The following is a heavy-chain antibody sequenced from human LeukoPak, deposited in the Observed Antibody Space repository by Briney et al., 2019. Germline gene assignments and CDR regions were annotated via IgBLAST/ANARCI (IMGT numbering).Heavy chain of an antibody. CDR1: GYTFTGYY. J-gene: IGHJ4*02. Sequence: ASVKVSCKASGYTFTGYYMHWVRQAPGQGLEWMGWMNPNSGNTGYAQKFQGRVTMTRNTSISTAYMELSSLRSEDTAVYYCARAGEVVVAATHFDYWGQGTLVTVSS. CDR3: ARAGEVVVAATHFDY. CDR2: MNPNSGNT. V-gene: IGHV1-8*02. D-gene: IGHD2-15*01.